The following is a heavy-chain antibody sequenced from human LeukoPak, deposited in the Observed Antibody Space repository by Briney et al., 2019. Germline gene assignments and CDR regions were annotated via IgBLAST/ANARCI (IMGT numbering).Heavy chain of an antibody. Sequence: SETLSLTCAVYGGSFSGYYWSWIRQPPGKGLEWIGEINHSGSTNQNPSLKSRVTISVDTSKNQFSLKLSSVTAADTAVYYYARRVGRYFGERAYYYNYMDVWAKGTTVTISS. CDR3: ARRVGRYFGERAYYYNYMDV. CDR2: INHSGST. D-gene: IGHD3-10*01. J-gene: IGHJ6*03. V-gene: IGHV4-34*01. CDR1: GGSFSGYY.